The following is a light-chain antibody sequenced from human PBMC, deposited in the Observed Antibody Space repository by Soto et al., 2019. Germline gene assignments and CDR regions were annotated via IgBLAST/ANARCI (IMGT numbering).Light chain of an antibody. V-gene: IGKV3D-7*01. Sequence: EIVMTQSPATLSLSPGERATLSCRASHSVRSSFLSWYQQRPGQAPRLLIYGASTRATGIPARFSGSGSGTDFTLTISSLQPEDSAVYYCQQDYNLPWTFGQGTKVEIK. CDR1: HSVRSSF. CDR3: QQDYNLPWT. J-gene: IGKJ1*01. CDR2: GAS.